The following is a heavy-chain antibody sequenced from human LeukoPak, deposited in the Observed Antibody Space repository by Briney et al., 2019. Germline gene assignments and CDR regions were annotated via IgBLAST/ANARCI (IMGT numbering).Heavy chain of an antibody. J-gene: IGHJ6*04. CDR2: INAGNGNT. CDR3: ASGIAAAATSYYYYYGMDV. Sequence: GASEKVSCKASGYTFTSYAMHWVRQAPGQRLEWMGWINAGNGNTKYSQKFQGRVTITRDTSASTAYMELSSLRSEDTAVYYCASGIAAAATSYYYYYGMDVWGKGTTVTVSS. CDR1: GYTFTSYA. V-gene: IGHV1-3*01. D-gene: IGHD6-13*01.